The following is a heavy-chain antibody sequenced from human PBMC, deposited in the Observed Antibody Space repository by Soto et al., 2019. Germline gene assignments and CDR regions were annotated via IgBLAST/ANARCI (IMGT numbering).Heavy chain of an antibody. J-gene: IGHJ6*02. V-gene: IGHV1-18*01. CDR1: GYTFTSYG. D-gene: IGHD5-18*01. CDR3: ARDLRDPYTARYYYYGMDV. CDR2: ISAYNGNT. Sequence: ASVKVSCKASGYTFTSYGISWVRQAPGQGLEWMGWISAYNGNTNYAQKLQGRVTMTTDTSTSTAYMELRSLRSDDTAVYYCARDLRDPYTARYYYYGMDVWGQGPTVTVSS.